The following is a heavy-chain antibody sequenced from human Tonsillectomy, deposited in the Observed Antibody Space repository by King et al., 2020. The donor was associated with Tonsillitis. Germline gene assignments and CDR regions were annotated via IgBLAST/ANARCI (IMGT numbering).Heavy chain of an antibody. Sequence: VQLVESGGGLVQPGGSLRLSCAASGFTFSSYEMNWVRQAPGKGLEWGSYISSGGSTIFYADSVKGRFTISRDNAKNSLYLQMNSLRGEDTAVYYCARPAVAGTKYFQHWGQGTLVIVSS. CDR3: ARPAVAGTKYFQH. CDR1: GFTFSSYE. CDR2: ISSGGSTI. J-gene: IGHJ1*01. V-gene: IGHV3-48*03. D-gene: IGHD6-19*01.